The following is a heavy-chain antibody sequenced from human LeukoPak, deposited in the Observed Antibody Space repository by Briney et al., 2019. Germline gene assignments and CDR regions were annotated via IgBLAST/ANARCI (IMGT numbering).Heavy chain of an antibody. D-gene: IGHD3-22*01. Sequence: SETLSLTCTVSGGSISSGDYYWSWIRQPAGKGLEWIGRIYTSGSTNYNPSLKSRVTMSVDTSKNQFSLKLRSVTAADTAVYYCARESPYDSSGYDYWGQGTLVTVSS. J-gene: IGHJ4*02. CDR3: ARESPYDSSGYDY. CDR2: IYTSGST. CDR1: GGSISSGDYY. V-gene: IGHV4-61*02.